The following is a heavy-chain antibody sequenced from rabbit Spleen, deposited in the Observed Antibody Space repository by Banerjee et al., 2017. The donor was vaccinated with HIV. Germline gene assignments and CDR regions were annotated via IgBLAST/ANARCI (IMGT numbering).Heavy chain of an antibody. J-gene: IGHJ6*01. Sequence: QSLEESGGGLVKPGASLTLTCIASGVSFSGSSYMCRVRQAPGKGLEWIACIELGSSGFTYFASWAKGRFTISKTSSTTVTLHMTSLTAADTATYFCARDTSSSFSSYGMDLWGPGTLVTVS. V-gene: IGHV1S40*01. CDR3: ARDTSSSFSSYGMDL. CDR2: IELGSSGFT. CDR1: GVSFSGSSY. D-gene: IGHD1-1*01.